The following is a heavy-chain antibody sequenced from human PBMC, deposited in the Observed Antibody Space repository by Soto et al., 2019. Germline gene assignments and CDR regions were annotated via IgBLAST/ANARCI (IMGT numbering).Heavy chain of an antibody. V-gene: IGHV4-59*08. CDR1: GASISGYY. CDR2: MHSSGST. CDR3: ARHTTGVATTLDD. J-gene: IGHJ4*02. D-gene: IGHD5-12*01. Sequence: QVQLQESGPGLVKPSETLSLTCTVFGASISGYYWSWIRQPPGKGLEWIANMHSSGSTDYNPSLKSRVTTSLDTSKNQVSLNLISVTAADTAVYYCARHTTGVATTLDDWGQGALVTVSS.